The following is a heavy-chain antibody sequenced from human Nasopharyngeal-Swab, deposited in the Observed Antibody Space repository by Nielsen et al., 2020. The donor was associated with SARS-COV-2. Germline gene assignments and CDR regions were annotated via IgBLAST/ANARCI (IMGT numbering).Heavy chain of an antibody. Sequence: WIRQRPGKGLEWVSYISSSSNYIYYADSVKGRFSISRDNAKNSLYLQMNSLRAEDTAVYYCARDSDYGGNELTNWGQGTLVTVSS. D-gene: IGHD4-23*01. V-gene: IGHV3-21*01. CDR2: ISSSSNYI. J-gene: IGHJ4*02. CDR3: ARDSDYGGNELTN.